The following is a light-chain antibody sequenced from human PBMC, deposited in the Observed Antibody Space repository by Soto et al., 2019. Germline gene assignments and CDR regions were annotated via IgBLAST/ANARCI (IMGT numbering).Light chain of an antibody. V-gene: IGLV1-40*01. CDR3: QSYDNSLSVYV. Sequence: QSVLTQPPSVSGAPGQRVTISCTGSSSNIGAHYDVHWYQQLPGTAPKLLIYGNSNRPSGVPDRFSGSKSGTSASLAITGFQAEDEADYYCQSYDNSLSVYVFGTGTRSPS. CDR1: SSNIGAHYD. CDR2: GNS. J-gene: IGLJ1*01.